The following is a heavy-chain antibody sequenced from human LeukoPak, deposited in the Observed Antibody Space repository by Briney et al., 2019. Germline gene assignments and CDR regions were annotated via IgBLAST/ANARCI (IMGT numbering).Heavy chain of an antibody. J-gene: IGHJ3*02. CDR2: IDPSDSYT. Sequence: GESLKISCKGSGYSFTTYWISWVRQMPGKGLEWMGRIDPSDSYTNYSPSFQGHVTISVDKSISTAYLQWSSLKASDTAMYYCARQRGFSDNRGYNDAFDIWGQGTVVTVSS. D-gene: IGHD3-22*01. V-gene: IGHV5-10-1*01. CDR1: GYSFTTYW. CDR3: ARQRGFSDNRGYNDAFDI.